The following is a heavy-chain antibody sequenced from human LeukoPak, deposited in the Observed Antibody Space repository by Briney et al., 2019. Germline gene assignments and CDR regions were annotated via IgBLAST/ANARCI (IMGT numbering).Heavy chain of an antibody. CDR1: GYSFINYY. CDR2: INPSDGSA. D-gene: IGHD3-10*01. V-gene: IGHV1-46*01. Sequence: GASVKVSCKASGYSFINYYLHWVRQAPGQGLEWMGIINPSDGSASYAQRFQGRLTMTRETSTSTVYMELSSLNSEDTAVYYCARGEYYGSGSYLVDYYAMDAWGKGTTVTVS. J-gene: IGHJ6*04. CDR3: ARGEYYGSGSYLVDYYAMDA.